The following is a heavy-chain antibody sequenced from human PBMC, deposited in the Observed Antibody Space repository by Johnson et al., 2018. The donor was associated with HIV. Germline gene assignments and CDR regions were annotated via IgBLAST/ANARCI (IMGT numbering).Heavy chain of an antibody. CDR2: INWNGGSR. Sequence: EVQLVESGGGVVQPGMSLRLSCAASGFTVSRNYMNWVRQAPGKGLEWVSGINWNGGSRDYADSVKGRFTISRDNGKNSLYLQMNSLRAEDTAVYYCAKGRSPRIQLRTWAFDIWGQGTMVIVSS. J-gene: IGHJ3*02. V-gene: IGHV3-20*04. CDR1: GFTVSRNY. CDR3: AKGRSPRIQLRTWAFDI. D-gene: IGHD5-18*01.